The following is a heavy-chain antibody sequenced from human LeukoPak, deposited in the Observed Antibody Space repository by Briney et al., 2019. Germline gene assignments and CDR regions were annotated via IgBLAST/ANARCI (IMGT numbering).Heavy chain of an antibody. CDR1: GFTLSRDS. D-gene: IGHD2-15*01. CDR2: ISHDSGIR. V-gene: IGHV3-48*04. J-gene: IGHJ4*02. CDR3: ARDEDMAPIDY. Sequence: GGPLRLSCAASGFTLSRDSMNWVRQAPGKGLEWVSYISHDSGIRYYADSVKGRFTISRDNAKNSLYLQMNSLRAEDTAVYYCARDEDMAPIDYWGQGTLVTVSS.